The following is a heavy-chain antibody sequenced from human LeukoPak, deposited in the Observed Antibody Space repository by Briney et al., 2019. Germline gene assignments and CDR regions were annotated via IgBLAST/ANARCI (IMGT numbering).Heavy chain of an antibody. CDR2: IKQDGSEK. D-gene: IGHD3-10*01. J-gene: IGHJ4*02. V-gene: IGHV3-7*01. Sequence: GGSLRLSCAASGFTSSSYWMSWVRQAPGKWLEWVANIKQDGSEKYYVDSVKGRFTISRDNAKNSLYLQMNSLRAEDTAVYYCARDRRYYGSGDYFDYWGQGTLVTVSS. CDR1: GFTSSSYW. CDR3: ARDRRYYGSGDYFDY.